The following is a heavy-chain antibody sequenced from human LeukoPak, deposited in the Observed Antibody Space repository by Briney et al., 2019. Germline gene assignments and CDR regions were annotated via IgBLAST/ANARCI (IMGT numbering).Heavy chain of an antibody. Sequence: GGSLRLSCAASGFTFSSYEMNWVRQAPGKGLEWVSYISSSGSTIYYADSVKGRFTISRDNAKNSLYLQMNSLRAEDTAVYYCARRVGEVFGAVDYYYYYYYMDVWGKGTTVTVSS. CDR1: GFTFSSYE. V-gene: IGHV3-48*03. CDR2: ISSSGSTI. D-gene: IGHD3-3*01. CDR3: ARRVGEVFGAVDYYYYYYYMDV. J-gene: IGHJ6*03.